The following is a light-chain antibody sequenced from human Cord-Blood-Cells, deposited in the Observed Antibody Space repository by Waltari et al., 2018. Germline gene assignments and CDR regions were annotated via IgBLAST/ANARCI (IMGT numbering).Light chain of an antibody. CDR2: SAP. CDR1: QSVSSN. V-gene: IGKV3-15*01. Sequence: EIVITHSPATLSVSPGARATLSCRASQSVSSNLAWYQQKPGQAPRLLIYSAPTRATGIPARFSGSGSGTEFTLTISSLQSEDFAVYYCQQYNNWPALTFGGGTKVEIK. J-gene: IGKJ4*01. CDR3: QQYNNWPALT.